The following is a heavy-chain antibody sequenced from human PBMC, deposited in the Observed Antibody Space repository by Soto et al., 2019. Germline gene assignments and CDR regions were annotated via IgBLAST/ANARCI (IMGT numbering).Heavy chain of an antibody. D-gene: IGHD2-2*01. CDR1: GGSISSYY. CDR2: IYYSGST. J-gene: IGHJ6*02. Sequence: PSETLSLTCTVSGGSISSYYWSWIRQPPGKGLEWIGYIYYSGSTNYNPSLKSRVTISVDTSKNQFSLKLSSVTAADTAVYYCAREGCSSTSCSPPYYYYGMDVWGQGTTVTVSS. CDR3: AREGCSSTSCSPPYYYYGMDV. V-gene: IGHV4-59*01.